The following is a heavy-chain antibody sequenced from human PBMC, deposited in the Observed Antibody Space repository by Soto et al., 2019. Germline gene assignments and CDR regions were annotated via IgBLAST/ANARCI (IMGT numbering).Heavy chain of an antibody. D-gene: IGHD2-8*02. CDR3: ARVDTGGYNYYYYGMDA. CDR2: IYPGDSEN. J-gene: IGHJ6*02. CDR1: GYSFTSYW. Sequence: PGESLKISCKGSGYSFTSYWIGWVRQMPGKGLEWMGIIYPGDSENTYNPSFQGQVTISADKSISTTYLQWSSLKASDTAMYYCARVDTGGYNYYYYGMDAWGQGTTVTVSS. V-gene: IGHV5-51*01.